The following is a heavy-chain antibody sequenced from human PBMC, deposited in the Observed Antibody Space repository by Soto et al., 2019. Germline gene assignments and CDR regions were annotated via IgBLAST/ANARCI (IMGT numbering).Heavy chain of an antibody. J-gene: IGHJ4*02. Sequence: PSETLSLTCTVSGGSISTFYWSWIRQPPGKGLEWIGYFYYSGSTNYNPSLKSRVTMSVDTSKNQFSLKLSSVTAADTAVYYCARTYYYDSSGPYYFDYWGQGTLVTVSS. V-gene: IGHV4-59*01. D-gene: IGHD3-22*01. CDR2: FYYSGST. CDR1: GGSISTFY. CDR3: ARTYYYDSSGPYYFDY.